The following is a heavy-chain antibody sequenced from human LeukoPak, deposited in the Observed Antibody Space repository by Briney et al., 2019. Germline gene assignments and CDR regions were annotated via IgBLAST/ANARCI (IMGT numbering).Heavy chain of an antibody. D-gene: IGHD2-21*01. CDR2: SSTTGNTI. J-gene: IGHJ3*02. CDR3: ARRGGGVRSEALDI. CDR1: GFTFSAYS. Sequence: GGSLRLSCAASGFTFSAYSMIWVRQAPGKGLEWVSYSSTTGNTIHYTDSVKGRFTVSRDNAKNSLLLQMNSLRDEDTAVYYCARRGGGVRSEALDIWGQGTMVTVSS. V-gene: IGHV3-48*02.